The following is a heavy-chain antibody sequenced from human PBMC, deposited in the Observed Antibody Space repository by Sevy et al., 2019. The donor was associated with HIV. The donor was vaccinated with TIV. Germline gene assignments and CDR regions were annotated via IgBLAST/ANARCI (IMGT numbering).Heavy chain of an antibody. CDR2: ISGRGGST. CDR3: AKDGCSGGGYYFDY. Sequence: GGSLRLSCAASGFTLSSYAMSWVRQAPGKGLEWVTCISGRGGSTYYADSVKGRFTISRDNSKNTLYLQMNSLSAEDTAVYYCAKDGCSGGGYYFDYWGQGTLVTVSS. CDR1: GFTLSSYA. J-gene: IGHJ4*02. D-gene: IGHD2-15*01. V-gene: IGHV3-23*01.